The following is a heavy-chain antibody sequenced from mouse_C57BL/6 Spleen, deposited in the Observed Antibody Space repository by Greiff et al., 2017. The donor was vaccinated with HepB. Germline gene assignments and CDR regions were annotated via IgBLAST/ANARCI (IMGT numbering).Heavy chain of an antibody. V-gene: IGHV1-50*01. D-gene: IGHD1-1*01. CDR3: ARVMFDYYGSSSPFAY. J-gene: IGHJ3*01. Sequence: QVHVKQPGAELVKPGASVKLSCKASGYTFTSYWMQWVKQRPGQGLEWIGEIDPSDSYTNYNQKFKGKATLTVDTSSSTAYMQLSSLTSEDSAVYYCARVMFDYYGSSSPFAYWGQGTLVTVSA. CDR1: GYTFTSYW. CDR2: IDPSDSYT.